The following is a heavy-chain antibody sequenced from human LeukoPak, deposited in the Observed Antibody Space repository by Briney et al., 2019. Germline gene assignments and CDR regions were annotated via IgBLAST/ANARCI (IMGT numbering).Heavy chain of an antibody. CDR1: GFTFGDYA. CDR2: IRSKAYGGTT. D-gene: IGHD3-10*01. Sequence: PGGSLRLSCTASGFTFGDYAMSWFRQAPGKGLEWVGFIRSKAYGGTTEYAASVKGRFTISRDDSKSIAYLQMNSLKTEDTAVYYCARATMVRGVITRGPSFDYWGQGTLVTVSS. V-gene: IGHV3-49*03. J-gene: IGHJ4*02. CDR3: ARATMVRGVITRGPSFDY.